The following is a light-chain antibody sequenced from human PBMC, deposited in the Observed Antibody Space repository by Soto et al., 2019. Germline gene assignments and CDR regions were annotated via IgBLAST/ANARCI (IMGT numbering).Light chain of an antibody. J-gene: IGLJ1*01. Sequence: QSALTQPASVSGSPGQSITISCTGTSSDIAIYNYVSWYQQQPGKAPKLMIYQVTNRPSGVSNLFSGSRSGNTASLTISGLQAENEADYYCSSYTDSSNYVFGTGTKLTVL. CDR3: SSYTDSSNYV. CDR2: QVT. CDR1: SSDIAIYNY. V-gene: IGLV2-14*01.